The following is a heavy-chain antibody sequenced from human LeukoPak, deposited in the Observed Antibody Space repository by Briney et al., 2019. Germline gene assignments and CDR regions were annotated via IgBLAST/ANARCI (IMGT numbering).Heavy chain of an antibody. J-gene: IGHJ4*02. CDR1: GFTFSNYG. Sequence: GGSLRLSCAASGFTFSNYGIHWVRQAPGKGLEWVTFVQTDGNTKYYADSVRGRFTISRDNSKNTVSLQMNSLRAEDTAVYYCAREESSLVLGGLAYWGQGTLVTVSS. V-gene: IGHV3-30*02. D-gene: IGHD6-13*01. CDR3: AREESSLVLGGLAY. CDR2: VQTDGNTK.